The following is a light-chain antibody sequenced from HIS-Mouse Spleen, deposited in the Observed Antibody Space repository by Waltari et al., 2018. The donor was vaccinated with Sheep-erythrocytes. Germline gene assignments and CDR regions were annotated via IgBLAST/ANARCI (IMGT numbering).Light chain of an antibody. CDR2: DAS. Sequence: EIVLTQSPATLSLSPGESAPLPCRASQSVSSYLAWYQQKPGQAPRLLIYDASNRATGIPARFSGSGSGTDFTLTISSLEPEDFAVYYCQQRSNWPPYTFGQGTKLEIK. J-gene: IGKJ2*01. CDR3: QQRSNWPPYT. V-gene: IGKV3-11*01. CDR1: QSVSSY.